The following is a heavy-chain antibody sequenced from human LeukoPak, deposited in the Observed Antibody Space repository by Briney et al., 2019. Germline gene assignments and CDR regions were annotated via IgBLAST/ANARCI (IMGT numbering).Heavy chain of an antibody. D-gene: IGHD2-15*01. CDR1: GFTFGDYA. Sequence: GGSLRLSCSAFGFTFGDYAFHWVRQAPGKGLEWLAFIRYDGSDSYYADSVKGRFTISRDNARSSVYLQMTSLRADDTAVYYCASARSTTWWKHVSIWFDPWGQGTLVTVSS. CDR2: IRYDGSDS. CDR3: ASARSTTWWKHVSIWFDP. J-gene: IGHJ5*02. V-gene: IGHV3-30*02.